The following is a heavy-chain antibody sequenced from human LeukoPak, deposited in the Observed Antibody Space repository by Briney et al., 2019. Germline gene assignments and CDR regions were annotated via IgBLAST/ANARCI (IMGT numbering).Heavy chain of an antibody. CDR1: GFTLSSYW. J-gene: IGHJ4*02. CDR3: ARVINSGWLGELSD. D-gene: IGHD6-19*01. CDR2: INSDGSST. V-gene: IGHV3-74*01. Sequence: PGGSLRLSCAASGFTLSSYWMHWVRQAPGKGLVWVSRINSDGSSTSYADSVKGRFTISRDNAKNTLYLQMNSLRAEDTAVYYCARVINSGWLGELSDWGQGTLVTVSS.